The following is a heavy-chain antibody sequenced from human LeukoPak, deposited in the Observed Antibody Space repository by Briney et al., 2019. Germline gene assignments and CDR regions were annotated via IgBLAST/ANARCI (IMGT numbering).Heavy chain of an antibody. CDR3: AREERDPFTIDY. CDR1: GGSFSGYY. CDR2: INHSGST. Sequence: SSETLSLTCAVYGGSFSGYYWSWIRQPPGKGLEWIGEINHSGSTNYNPSLKSRVTISVDTSKNQFSLKLSSVTAADTAVYYCAREERDPFTIDYWGQGTLVTVSS. V-gene: IGHV4-34*01. J-gene: IGHJ4*02.